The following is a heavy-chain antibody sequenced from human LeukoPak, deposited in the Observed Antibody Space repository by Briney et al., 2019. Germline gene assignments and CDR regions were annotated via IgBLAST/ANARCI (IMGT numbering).Heavy chain of an antibody. Sequence: GESLKISCKGSGYNFTSYWIGWVRQMPGKGLEWMGIIYPGDSDTRYSPSFQGQVTISADKSISTAYLQWSSLKASDTAMYYCARQGGEGYSYGHLASYDYWGQGTLVTVSS. CDR2: IYPGDSDT. J-gene: IGHJ4*02. CDR3: ARQGGEGYSYGHLASYDY. V-gene: IGHV5-51*01. CDR1: GYNFTSYW. D-gene: IGHD5-18*01.